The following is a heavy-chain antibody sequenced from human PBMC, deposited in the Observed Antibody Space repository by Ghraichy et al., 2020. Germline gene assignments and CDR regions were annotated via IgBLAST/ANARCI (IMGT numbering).Heavy chain of an antibody. CDR2: ISWDGGSI. V-gene: IGHV3-43*01. CDR1: GFTFDYT. Sequence: GGSLRLSCAASGFTFDYTMHWVRQAPGKGLEWVSLISWDGGSIYYADSVKGRFTISRDNSKNSLYLQMNSLRAEDTALYYCAKVGYRSGWYWYFDLWGRGTLVTVSS. J-gene: IGHJ2*01. CDR3: AKVGYRSGWYWYFDL. D-gene: IGHD6-19*01.